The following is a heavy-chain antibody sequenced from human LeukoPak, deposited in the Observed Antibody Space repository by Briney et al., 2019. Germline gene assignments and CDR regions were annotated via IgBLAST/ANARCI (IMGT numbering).Heavy chain of an antibody. D-gene: IGHD3-22*01. Sequence: GGSLRLSCAASGFTFNNYAMSWVRQAPGKGLEWVSSISSSSSYIYYADSVKGRFTISRDNAKNSLYLQMNSLRAEDTAVYYCARMGGYYYDSSGYPNFDYWGQGTLVTVSS. V-gene: IGHV3-21*01. CDR3: ARMGGYYYDSSGYPNFDY. J-gene: IGHJ4*02. CDR1: GFTFNNYA. CDR2: ISSSSSYI.